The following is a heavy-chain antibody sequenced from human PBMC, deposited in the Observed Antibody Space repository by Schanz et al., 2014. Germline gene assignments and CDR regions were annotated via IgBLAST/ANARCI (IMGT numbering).Heavy chain of an antibody. CDR3: AKDRGSGSPQYFDF. Sequence: DVQLAESGGGLVQPGGSLRLSCAASGFTLSSYALSWVRQSPGKGLEWVSAINTADTTYYADSVKGRFTVSRDNSKNTVYLHMNSLRDEDTAVYYCAKDRGSGSPQYFDFWGQGTLVTVSS. V-gene: IGHV3-23*04. D-gene: IGHD1-1*01. CDR1: GFTLSSYA. CDR2: INTADTT. J-gene: IGHJ4*02.